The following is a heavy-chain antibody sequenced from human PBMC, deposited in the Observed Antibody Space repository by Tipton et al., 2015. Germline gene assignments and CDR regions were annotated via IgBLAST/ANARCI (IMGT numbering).Heavy chain of an antibody. CDR2: VGGDGSSI. CDR3: AKFTMDIGVVVAAPIGY. J-gene: IGHJ4*02. V-gene: IGHV3-23*01. Sequence: SLRLSCAASGFTFTTYAMTWVRRAPGKGLEWVSTVGGDGSSIYYADSVKGRFTISRDNSKNTLYLQVTSLRAEDTAVYYCAKFTMDIGVVVAAPIGYWGQGTLVTVSS. D-gene: IGHD2-15*01. CDR1: GFTFTTYA.